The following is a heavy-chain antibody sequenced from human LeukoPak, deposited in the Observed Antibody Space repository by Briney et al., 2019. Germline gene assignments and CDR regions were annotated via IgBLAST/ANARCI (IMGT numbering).Heavy chain of an antibody. V-gene: IGHV3-43*02. Sequence: GGSLRLSCVVSGLNFADYAMHWVRQPPGKGLEWVSLISADGGTTFSADSVKGRFTIARDNSKNSLYLQMNSLRSEDTATYFCAKESGKFDYWGQGTLVAVST. CDR3: AKESGKFDY. J-gene: IGHJ4*02. CDR1: GLNFADYA. CDR2: ISADGGTT.